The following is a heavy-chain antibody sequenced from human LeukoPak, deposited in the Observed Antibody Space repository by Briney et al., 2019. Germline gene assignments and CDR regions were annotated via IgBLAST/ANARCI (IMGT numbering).Heavy chain of an antibody. V-gene: IGHV4-61*01. D-gene: IGHD6-13*01. CDR2: IDNSGT. J-gene: IGHJ4*02. CDR1: GASVGSGSYH. Sequence: PAETLSLTCTVSGASVGSGSYHWSWIRQPPGKGLEWIGYIDNSGTNCNPSLMSRVTISADTSKNQFSLRLSSVTAADTAVYYCAGYWAGGAGTGYWGQGTLVTVSS. CDR3: AGYWAGGAGTGY.